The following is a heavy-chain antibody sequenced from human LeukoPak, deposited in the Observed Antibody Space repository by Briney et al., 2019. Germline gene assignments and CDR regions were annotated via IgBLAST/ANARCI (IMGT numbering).Heavy chain of an antibody. V-gene: IGHV3-30*03. CDR3: ARDQDCSSTSCYTVLALDY. Sequence: GRSLRLSCAASGFTFSSYGMHWVRQAPGKGLEWVAVISYDGSNKYYADSVKGRFTISRDNSKNTLYLQMNSLRAEDTAVYYCARDQDCSSTSCYTVLALDYWGQGTLVTVSS. D-gene: IGHD2-2*02. CDR1: GFTFSSYG. CDR2: ISYDGSNK. J-gene: IGHJ4*02.